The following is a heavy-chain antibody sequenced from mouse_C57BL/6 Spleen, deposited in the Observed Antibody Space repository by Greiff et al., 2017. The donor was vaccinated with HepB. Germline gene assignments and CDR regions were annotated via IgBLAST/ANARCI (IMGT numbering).Heavy chain of an antibody. Sequence: EVKLMESGGGLVKPGGSLKLSCAASGFTFSSYAMSWVRQTPEKRLEWVATISDGGSYTYYPDNVKGRFTISRDNAKNNLYLQMSHLKSEDTAMYYCARDEPHYYGSSSRAWFAYWGQGTLVTVSA. CDR3: ARDEPHYYGSSSRAWFAY. J-gene: IGHJ3*01. D-gene: IGHD1-1*01. CDR2: ISDGGSYT. V-gene: IGHV5-4*01. CDR1: GFTFSSYA.